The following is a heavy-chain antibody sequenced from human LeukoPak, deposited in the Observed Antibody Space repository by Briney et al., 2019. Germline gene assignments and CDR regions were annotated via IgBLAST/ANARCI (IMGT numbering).Heavy chain of an antibody. CDR3: ARHAAFADYQSHLTHFDY. D-gene: IGHD4/OR15-4a*01. J-gene: IGHJ4*02. V-gene: IGHV4-59*08. CDR1: GGSFSGYY. Sequence: SETLSLTCAVYGGSFSGYYWSWIRQPPGKGLEWIGYIYYSGSTNYNPSLKSRVTISVDTSKNQFSLRLSSVTAADTALYYCARHAAFADYQSHLTHFDYWGQGTLVTVSS. CDR2: IYYSGST.